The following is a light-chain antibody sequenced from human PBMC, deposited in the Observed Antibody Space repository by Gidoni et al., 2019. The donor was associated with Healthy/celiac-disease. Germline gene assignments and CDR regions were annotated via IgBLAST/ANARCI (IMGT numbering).Light chain of an antibody. Sequence: EIVMPQSSATLSVSPGERATLSCRARQSASSNLAWYQQKPGQAPRLLIYGAPTRTTGIPARVSGSGSGSGFALTISSLQSEDFAVYYYQRYNSWPPKITFGQGTRLEIK. J-gene: IGKJ5*01. CDR1: QSASSN. CDR2: GAP. CDR3: QRYNSWPPKIT. V-gene: IGKV3-15*01.